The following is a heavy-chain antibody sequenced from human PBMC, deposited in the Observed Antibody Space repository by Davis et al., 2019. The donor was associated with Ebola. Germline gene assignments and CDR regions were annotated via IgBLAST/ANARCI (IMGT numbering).Heavy chain of an antibody. CDR2: IYYSGST. D-gene: IGHD3-22*01. J-gene: IGHJ3*02. V-gene: IGHV4-39*01. CDR3: GRHVKRIDFNSNGYSFVLDAFDI. Sequence: MPGGSLRLSCTVSGDSISSNSYYWAWRRQPPGKGLDWVGSIYYSGSTYYNPSLKSRVTVSVDRSTKQFSLNLKSVTAADTAVYYCGRHVKRIDFNSNGYSFVLDAFDIWGQGTMVTVSS. CDR1: GDSISSNSYY.